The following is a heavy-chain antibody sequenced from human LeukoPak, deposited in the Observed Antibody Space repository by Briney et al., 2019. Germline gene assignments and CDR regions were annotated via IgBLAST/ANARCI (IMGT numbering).Heavy chain of an antibody. V-gene: IGHV3-30*03. CDR3: ARDPDCGGDCS. CDR2: ISYDGSNK. D-gene: IGHD2-21*02. Sequence: GGSLRLSCAASGFTFSSYGMHWVRQAPGKGLEWVAVISYDGSNKYYADSVKGRFTISRDNSKNTLYLQMNSLRAEDTAVYYCARDPDCGGDCSWGQGTLVTVSS. J-gene: IGHJ5*02. CDR1: GFTFSSYG.